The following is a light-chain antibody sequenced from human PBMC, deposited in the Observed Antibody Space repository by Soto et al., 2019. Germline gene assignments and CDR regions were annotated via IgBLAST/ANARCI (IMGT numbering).Light chain of an antibody. J-gene: IGKJ1*01. CDR2: AAS. V-gene: IGKV1-39*01. CDR1: RSISSY. Sequence: DIQMTQSPSSLSASVGDRVTITCRASRSISSYLNWYQQKPGKAPKLLIYAASSLQSGVPSRFSGSGSGTDFTLTISSLQPEAFATYYCQQSYSTPRTFGQGTKVDIK. CDR3: QQSYSTPRT.